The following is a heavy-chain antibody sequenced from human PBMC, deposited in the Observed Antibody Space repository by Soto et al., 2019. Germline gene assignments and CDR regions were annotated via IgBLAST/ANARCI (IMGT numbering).Heavy chain of an antibody. Sequence: GGSLRLSCAAPGFTFSSYAMSWVRQAPGKGLEWVSAISGSGGSTYYADSVKGRFTISRDNSKNTLYLQMNSLRAEDTAVYYCARPDSGSYCGGDCYLYSWFDSWGQGTTVTVSS. CDR1: GFTFSSYA. CDR3: ARPDSGSYCGGDCYLYSWFDS. D-gene: IGHD2-21*02. J-gene: IGHJ5*01. CDR2: ISGSGGST. V-gene: IGHV3-23*01.